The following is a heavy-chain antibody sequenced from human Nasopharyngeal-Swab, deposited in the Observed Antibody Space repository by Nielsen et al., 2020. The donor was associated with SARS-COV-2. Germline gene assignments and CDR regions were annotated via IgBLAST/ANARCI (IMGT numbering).Heavy chain of an antibody. V-gene: IGHV3-53*01. CDR2: IYSGGST. J-gene: IGHJ6*03. Sequence: GGSLRLSCAASGFTVSSNYMSWVRQAPGKGLEWVSVIYSGGSTYYADSVKGRFTISRHNSKNTLYLQMNSLRAEDTAVYCCAKVGRGYSYGYYYYYMDVWGKGTTVTVSS. CDR1: GFTVSSNY. CDR3: AKVGRGYSYGYYYYYMDV. D-gene: IGHD5-18*01.